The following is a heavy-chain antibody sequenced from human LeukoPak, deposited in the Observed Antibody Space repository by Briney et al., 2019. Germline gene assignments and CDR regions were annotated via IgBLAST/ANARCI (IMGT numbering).Heavy chain of an antibody. D-gene: IGHD6-6*01. Sequence: GGSLRLSCAASGFIFSNYWMQWVRQAPGKGLVWVSRINSDGSSTNYADSVKGRFTISRDNAKNTLYLQMNSLRAEDTAVYYCAVSLIGALDYWGQGTLVTVSS. CDR3: AVSLIGALDY. J-gene: IGHJ4*02. CDR2: INSDGSST. CDR1: GFIFSNYW. V-gene: IGHV3-74*01.